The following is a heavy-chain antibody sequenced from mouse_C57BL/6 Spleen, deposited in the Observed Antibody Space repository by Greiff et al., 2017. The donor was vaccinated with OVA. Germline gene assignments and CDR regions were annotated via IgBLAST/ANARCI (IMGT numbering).Heavy chain of an antibody. CDR3: TPLTTVVATDY. Sequence: EVKLMESGAELVRPGASVKLSCTASGFNIKDDYMHWVKQRPEQGLEWIGWIDPENGDTEYASKFQGKATITADTSSNTAYLQLSSLTSEDTAVYYCTPLTTVVATDYWGQGTTRTVSS. D-gene: IGHD1-1*01. CDR2: IDPENGDT. J-gene: IGHJ2*01. V-gene: IGHV14-4*01. CDR1: GFNIKDDY.